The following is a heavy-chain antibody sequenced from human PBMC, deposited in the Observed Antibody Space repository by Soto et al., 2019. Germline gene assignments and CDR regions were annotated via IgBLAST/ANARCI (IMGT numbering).Heavy chain of an antibody. CDR1: GGSISSSSYY. J-gene: IGHJ6*02. Sequence: SETRSLTCTVSGGSISSSSYYWGWIRQPPGKGVEWIGSIDYSGSTYYNPSLKSRGTISGDTSKKQFSLKLSSVTAPDTAVYYCAREIDDLRYCGTVVWCQGTTVTVSS. V-gene: IGHV4-39*02. CDR3: AREIDDLRYCGTVV. CDR2: IDYSGST.